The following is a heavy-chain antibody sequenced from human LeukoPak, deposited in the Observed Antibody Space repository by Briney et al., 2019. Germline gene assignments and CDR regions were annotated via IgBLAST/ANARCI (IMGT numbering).Heavy chain of an antibody. V-gene: IGHV3-23*01. CDR1: GFTFSNSA. Sequence: GGSLRLSCAASGFTFSNSAMSWVRQAPGKGLEWVSGISISGGTTYYAASVKGRSTISRDNSKNTVYLQLNGLRAEDTAVYYCAKEEVPNDYWGQGTLVTVSS. D-gene: IGHD1-1*01. CDR2: ISISGGTT. CDR3: AKEEVPNDY. J-gene: IGHJ4*02.